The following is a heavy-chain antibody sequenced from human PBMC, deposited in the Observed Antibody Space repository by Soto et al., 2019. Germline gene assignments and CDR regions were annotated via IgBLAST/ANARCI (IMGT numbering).Heavy chain of an antibody. CDR3: AKGGVIATFGGIIDHYYFDA. D-gene: IGHD3-16*02. Sequence: GGSLRLGGEVPGFGFSVNGVSWVRQAPGKGLEWVSTIGGDDSGTYYADAVKGRFIISRDNSKDSLYLQMNKLRAGDTAVYSFAKGGVIATFGGIIDHYYFDAWGQGTTVTVSS. CDR1: GFGFSVNG. CDR2: IGGDDSGT. V-gene: IGHV3-23*01. J-gene: IGHJ4*02.